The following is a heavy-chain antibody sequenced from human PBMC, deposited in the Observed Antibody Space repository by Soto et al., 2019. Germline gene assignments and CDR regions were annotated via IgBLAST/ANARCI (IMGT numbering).Heavy chain of an antibody. Sequence: SVKVSCKASGGTCSSYAISWVRQAPGQGLEWMGGIIPIFGTANYAQKFQGRVTITADESTSTAYMELSSLRSEDTAVYYCARAATTVVSASYYYYGMDVWGQGTTVTVSS. CDR1: GGTCSSYA. CDR3: ARAATTVVSASYYYYGMDV. D-gene: IGHD4-17*01. V-gene: IGHV1-69*13. CDR2: IIPIFGTA. J-gene: IGHJ6*02.